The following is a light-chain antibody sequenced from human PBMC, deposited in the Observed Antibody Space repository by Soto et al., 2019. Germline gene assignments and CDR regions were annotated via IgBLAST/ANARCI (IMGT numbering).Light chain of an antibody. Sequence: EIVLTQSPATLSVSPGERATLSCRASQSIDTDLGWYQQKRGQARRLLIYDASHRAIGIPGRFSGSGSGTDFTLTISSLEPEDSAVYYCQQRNMWPRTFGQGTKVEI. V-gene: IGKV3-11*01. CDR3: QQRNMWPRT. J-gene: IGKJ1*01. CDR2: DAS. CDR1: QSIDTD.